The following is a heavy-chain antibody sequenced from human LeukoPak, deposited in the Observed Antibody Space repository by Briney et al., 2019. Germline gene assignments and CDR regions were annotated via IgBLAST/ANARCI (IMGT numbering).Heavy chain of an antibody. D-gene: IGHD3-22*01. V-gene: IGHV3-11*04. CDR2: ISSSGSTI. J-gene: IGHJ4*02. CDR1: GFTFSDYY. CDR3: ARDMIVVYHYFDY. Sequence: PGGSLRLPCAASGFTFSDYYMSWIRQAPGKGLEWVSYISSSGSTIYYADSVTGRFTISRDNAKNSLYLQMNSLRAEDTAVYYCARDMIVVYHYFDYWGQGTLVTVSS.